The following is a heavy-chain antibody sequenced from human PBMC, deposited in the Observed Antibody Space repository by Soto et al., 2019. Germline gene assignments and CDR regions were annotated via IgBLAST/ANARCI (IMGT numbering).Heavy chain of an antibody. V-gene: IGHV1-46*01. CDR2: INPSGGST. CDR3: ARVRSGYHNTY. J-gene: IGHJ4*02. D-gene: IGHD3-22*01. CDR1: GYTFTSYY. Sequence: ASVRVSCKXSGYTFTSYYMHWVRQAPGQGLEWMGIINPSGGSTSYAQKFQGRVTMTRDTSTSTVYMELSSLRSEDTAVYYCARVRSGYHNTYWSQGTLVTVSS.